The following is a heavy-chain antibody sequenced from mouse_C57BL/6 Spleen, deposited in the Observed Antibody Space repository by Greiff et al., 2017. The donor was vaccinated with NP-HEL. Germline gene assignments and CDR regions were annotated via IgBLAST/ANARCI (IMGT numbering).Heavy chain of an antibody. V-gene: IGHV5-17*01. J-gene: IGHJ3*01. CDR2: ISSGSSTI. CDR3: AREGYRD. CDR1: GFTFSDYG. Sequence: EVKLMESGGGLVKPGGSLKLSCAASGFTFSDYGMHWVRQAPEKGLEWVAYISSGSSTIYYADTVKGRFTISRDNAKNTLFLQMTSLRSEDTAMYYCAREGYRDWGQGTLVTVSA. D-gene: IGHD2-14*01.